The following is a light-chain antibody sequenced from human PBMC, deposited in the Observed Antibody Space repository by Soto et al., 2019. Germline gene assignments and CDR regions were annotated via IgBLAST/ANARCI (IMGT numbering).Light chain of an antibody. CDR1: QSVRSN. V-gene: IGKV3-15*01. CDR2: AAS. CDR3: QQYNNWQT. Sequence: EIVLTQSPGTLSLSPGERATLSCRASQSVRSNSAWYHQRPGQAPRLLIYAASARATGIPARFSGSGSGTEFTLTISGLQSEDFGLYYCQQYNNWQTFGQGTKVDIK. J-gene: IGKJ1*01.